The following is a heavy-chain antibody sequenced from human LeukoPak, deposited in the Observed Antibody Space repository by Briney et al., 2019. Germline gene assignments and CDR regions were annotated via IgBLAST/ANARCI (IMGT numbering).Heavy chain of an antibody. CDR1: GGSVSSGSYY. CDR3: ARDRYDFWSGYPWFDP. J-gene: IGHJ5*02. V-gene: IGHV4-61*01. CDR2: IYYSGST. Sequence: SETLYLTCTVSGGSVSSGSYYWSWIRQPPGKGLEWIGYIYYSGSTNYNPSLKSRVTISVDTSKNQFSLKLSSVTAADTAVYYCARDRYDFWSGYPWFDPWGQGTLVTVSS. D-gene: IGHD3-3*01.